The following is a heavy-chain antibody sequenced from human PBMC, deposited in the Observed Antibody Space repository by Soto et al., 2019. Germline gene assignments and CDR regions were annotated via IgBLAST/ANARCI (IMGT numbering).Heavy chain of an antibody. Sequence: SENLSLSCTFSDDSSSNYGWSWIRQPPGRRLEWIGYIDSNGGTSYNPSLQSRVTISVDTSKNQFSLKLSSVTAADTAVYYCARRRKRDGSGSNDYWGQGTLVTVS. V-gene: IGHV4-4*08. CDR1: DDSSSNYG. CDR3: ARRRKRDGSGSNDY. CDR2: IDSNGGT. D-gene: IGHD3-10*01. J-gene: IGHJ4*02.